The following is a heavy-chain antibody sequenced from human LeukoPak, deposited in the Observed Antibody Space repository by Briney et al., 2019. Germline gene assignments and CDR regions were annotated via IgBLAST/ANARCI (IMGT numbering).Heavy chain of an antibody. V-gene: IGHV3-73*01. CDR1: GVTFSGSA. CDR3: TSRGIATIDDY. J-gene: IGHJ4*02. Sequence: GGSLRLSCAASGVTFSGSAMHWVRQASGKGLEWVGRIRSKANSYATAYAASVKGRFTISRDDSKNTAYLQMNSLKTEDTAVYYCTSRGIATIDDYWGQGTLVTVSS. CDR2: IRSKANSYAT. D-gene: IGHD5-24*01.